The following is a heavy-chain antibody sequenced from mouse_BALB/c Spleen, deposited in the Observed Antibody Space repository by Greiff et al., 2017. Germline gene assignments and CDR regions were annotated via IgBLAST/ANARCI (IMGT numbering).Heavy chain of an antibody. CDR2: ISYSGST. D-gene: IGHD1-3*01. CDR3: ARSGWGAMDD. Sequence: EVQLVESGPGLVKPSQSLSLTCTVTGYSITSDYAWNWIRQFPGNKLEWMGYISYSGSTSYNPSLKSRISITRDTSKNQFFLQLNSVTTEDTATFYCARSGWGAMDDWGQGTSVTVSS. CDR1: GYSITSDYA. V-gene: IGHV3-2*02. J-gene: IGHJ4*01.